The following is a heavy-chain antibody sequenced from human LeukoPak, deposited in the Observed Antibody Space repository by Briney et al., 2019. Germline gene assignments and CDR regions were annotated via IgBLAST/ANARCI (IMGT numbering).Heavy chain of an antibody. Sequence: GGSLRLSCAASGFTFSSFSMTWVRQAPGKGLEWVSSIIVSGATYYADSVKGRFTISRDSFRGMLFLQMDSLRVEDTVVYFCAKGSVGNADFASWGQGALVTVSS. V-gene: IGHV3-23*01. D-gene: IGHD6-25*01. CDR2: IIVSGAT. CDR1: GFTFSSFS. J-gene: IGHJ4*02. CDR3: AKGSVGNADFAS.